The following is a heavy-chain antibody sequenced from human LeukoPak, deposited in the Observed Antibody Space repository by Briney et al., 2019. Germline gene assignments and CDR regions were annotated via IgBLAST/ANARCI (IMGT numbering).Heavy chain of an antibody. Sequence: SETLSLTCTVSGGSISSYYWSWIRQPPGKGLEWIGYIYYSGSTNYNPSLKSRVTISVDTSKNQFSLKLSSVTAADTAVYYCARVVATTYYYYGMDVGGQGTTVTVSS. V-gene: IGHV4-59*01. D-gene: IGHD5-12*01. CDR2: IYYSGST. CDR1: GGSISSYY. J-gene: IGHJ6*02. CDR3: ARVVATTYYYYGMDV.